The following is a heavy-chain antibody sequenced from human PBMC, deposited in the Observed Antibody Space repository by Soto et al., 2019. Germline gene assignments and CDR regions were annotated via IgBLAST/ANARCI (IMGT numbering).Heavy chain of an antibody. V-gene: IGHV4-59*01. CDR1: GGSISSYS. CDR3: ARSDDRY. Sequence: SSETLSLTCTVSGGSISSYSWSWIRQPPGKGLEWIGYIYYSGSTNYNPSLKSRVTISVDTSKNQFSLKLSSVTAADTAVYYCARSDDRYWGQGTLVTVSS. J-gene: IGHJ4*02. CDR2: IYYSGST.